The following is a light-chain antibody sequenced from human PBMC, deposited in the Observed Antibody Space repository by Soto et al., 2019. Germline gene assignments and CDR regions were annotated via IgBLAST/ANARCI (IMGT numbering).Light chain of an antibody. J-gene: IGKJ4*01. Sequence: EIVMTQSPATLSLSPGERATLSCRASQSVSSNLAWYQQKPGQAPRLLIYGASTRAPGIPARFSGSGSGTEFTLSISSLQSEDFAVYYCQQYNNWPPTFGGGTKVEIK. CDR1: QSVSSN. V-gene: IGKV3-15*01. CDR3: QQYNNWPPT. CDR2: GAS.